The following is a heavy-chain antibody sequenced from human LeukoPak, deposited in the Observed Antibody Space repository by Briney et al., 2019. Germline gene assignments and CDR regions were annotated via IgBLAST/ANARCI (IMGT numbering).Heavy chain of an antibody. D-gene: IGHD4-17*01. CDR1: GGSISSYY. V-gene: IGHV4-59*01. Sequence: SGTLSLTCTVSGGSISSYYWSWIRQPPGKGLEWIGYIYYSGSTNYNPSLKSRVTISVDTSKNQFSLKLSSVTAADTAVYYCARDQGYGDYGGWYYGMDVWGQGTTVTVSS. J-gene: IGHJ6*02. CDR3: ARDQGYGDYGGWYYGMDV. CDR2: IYYSGST.